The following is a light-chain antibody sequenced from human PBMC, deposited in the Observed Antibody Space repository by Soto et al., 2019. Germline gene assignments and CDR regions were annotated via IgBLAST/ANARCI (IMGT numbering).Light chain of an antibody. CDR2: EVS. CDR1: SSDVGGYNY. CDR3: SSCAGSNNSCYV. J-gene: IGLJ1*01. Sequence: QSVLTQPPSASGSPGQSVTISCTGTSSDVGGYNYVSWYQQHPGKAPKLMIYEVSKRPSGVPDRFSGSKSGNTASLTVSGLQAEDEADYYCSSCAGSNNSCYVFGTGTRSPS. V-gene: IGLV2-8*01.